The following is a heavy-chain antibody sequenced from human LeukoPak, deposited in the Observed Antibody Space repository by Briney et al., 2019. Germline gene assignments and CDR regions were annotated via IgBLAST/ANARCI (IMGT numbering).Heavy chain of an antibody. J-gene: IGHJ4*02. CDR2: FSVFNGNI. D-gene: IGHD2-2*01. V-gene: IGHV1-18*04. CDR1: GYTFTSYG. CDR3: AREGSCSSTSCFDY. Sequence: GASVKVFCTASGYTFTSYGISWVRQAPGQGLELMVWFSVFNGNINYAQKLQGRVTMTTATSTSTAYMELRSLRSDDTAVYYCAREGSCSSTSCFDYWGQGTLVTVSS.